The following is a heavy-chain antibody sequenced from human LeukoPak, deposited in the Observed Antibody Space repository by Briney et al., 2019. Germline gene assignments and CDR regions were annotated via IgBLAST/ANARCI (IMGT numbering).Heavy chain of an antibody. V-gene: IGHV1-58*01. CDR1: GFTFTSSA. CDR3: AAGVRGSGSYGAFDH. D-gene: IGHD3-10*01. J-gene: IGHJ4*02. Sequence: GTSVKVSCKASGFTFTSSAVQWVRQARGQRLGWIGWIVVGSGNTNYAQKFQERVTITRDMSTSTAYMELSSLRSEDTAVYYCAAGVRGSGSYGAFDHWGQGTLVTVSS. CDR2: IVVGSGNT.